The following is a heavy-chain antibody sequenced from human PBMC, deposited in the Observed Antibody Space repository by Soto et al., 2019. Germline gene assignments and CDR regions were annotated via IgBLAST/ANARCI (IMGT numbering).Heavy chain of an antibody. CDR1: GGTFSSYA. V-gene: IGHV1-69*13. CDR2: IIPIFGTA. CDR3: ARSGPNSFYYYGMDV. Sequence: ASVKVSCKASGGTFSSYAISWVRQAPGQGLEWMGGIIPIFGTANYAQKFQGRVTITADESTSTAYMELSSLRSEDTAVYYCARSGPNSFYYYGMDVWGQGTTVTVSS. J-gene: IGHJ6*02. D-gene: IGHD3-10*01.